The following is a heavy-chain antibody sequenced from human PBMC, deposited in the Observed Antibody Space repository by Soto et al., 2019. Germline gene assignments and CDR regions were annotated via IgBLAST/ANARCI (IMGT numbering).Heavy chain of an antibody. Sequence: EVQLVESGGGLVKPGGSLRLSCAASGFTFSSYSMNWVRQAPGKGLEWVSSISSSSSCIYYADSVKGRFTISRDNAKNSLYLQMNSLRAEDTAVYYCARDAPYSSSHSRYYGMDVWGQGTTVTVSS. V-gene: IGHV3-21*01. CDR2: ISSSSSCI. CDR1: GFTFSSYS. D-gene: IGHD6-13*01. CDR3: ARDAPYSSSHSRYYGMDV. J-gene: IGHJ6*02.